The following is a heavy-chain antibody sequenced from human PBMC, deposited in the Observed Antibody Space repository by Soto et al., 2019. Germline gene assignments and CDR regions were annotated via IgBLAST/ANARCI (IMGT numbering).Heavy chain of an antibody. J-gene: IGHJ3*02. CDR3: AKDHLVTTAGDDAFDI. CDR1: GFTFSSYA. CDR2: ISGSGGST. D-gene: IGHD4-17*01. V-gene: IGHV3-23*01. Sequence: EVQLLESGGGLVQPGGSLRLSCAASGFTFSSYAMSWVRQAPGKGLEWASAISGSGGSTYYADSVKGRFTISRDNSKYTLYLQMNSLRAEDTAVYYCAKDHLVTTAGDDAFDIWGQGTMVTVSS.